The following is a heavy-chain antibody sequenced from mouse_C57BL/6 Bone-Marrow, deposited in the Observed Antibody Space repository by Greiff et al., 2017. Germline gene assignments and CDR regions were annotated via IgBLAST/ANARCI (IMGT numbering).Heavy chain of an antibody. J-gene: IGHJ2*01. Sequence: VQLQQPGAELVKPGASVKLSCKASGYTFTSYWITWVKQRPGQGLEWIGYIYPGNGSTNYNEKFKSKATLTVDTSSSTAYMQLSSLTSEDSAVYDGDSGGSSDGGCNSHDCWGKGTTVTVA. CDR2: IYPGNGST. V-gene: IGHV1-55*01. CDR1: GYTFTSYW. D-gene: IGHD2-1*01. CDR3: DSGGSSDGGCNSHDC.